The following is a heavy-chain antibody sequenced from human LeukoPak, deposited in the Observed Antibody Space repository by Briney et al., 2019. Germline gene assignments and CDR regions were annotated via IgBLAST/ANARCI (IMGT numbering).Heavy chain of an antibody. Sequence: GGSLRLSCAASGFTFSKYGMHWVRQAPGKGLEWVAVIWYDGSNKYYADSVKGRFTISRDNSKNTLYLQMNSLRAEDTAVYYCAAYCSGGSCPIDYWGQGTLVTVSS. CDR3: AAYCSGGSCPIDY. J-gene: IGHJ4*02. CDR1: GFTFSKYG. D-gene: IGHD2-15*01. CDR2: IWYDGSNK. V-gene: IGHV3-30*02.